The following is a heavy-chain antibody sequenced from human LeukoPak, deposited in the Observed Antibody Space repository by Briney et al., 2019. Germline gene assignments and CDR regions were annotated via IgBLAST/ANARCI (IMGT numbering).Heavy chain of an antibody. CDR3: ARDFWSGSNWFDP. V-gene: IGHV4-59*01. D-gene: IGHD3-3*01. J-gene: IGHJ5*02. CDR1: GGSISRYY. Sequence: SETLSLTCTVSGGSISRYYWSWIRQPPGKGLEWIGYIYYSGSTNYNPSLKSRVTISVDTSKNQFSLKLSSVTAADTAVYYCARDFWSGSNWFDPWGQGTLVTVSS. CDR2: IYYSGST.